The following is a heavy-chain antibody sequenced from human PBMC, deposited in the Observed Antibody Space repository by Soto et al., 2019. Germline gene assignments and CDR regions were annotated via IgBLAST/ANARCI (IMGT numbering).Heavy chain of an antibody. D-gene: IGHD3-10*01. CDR3: AHRRSYGSGSYFDY. Sequence: QITLKESGPTLVKPTQTLTLTCTFSGFSLSTSGVGVGWIRQPPGKALEWLALIYWDDDKRYSPSLKRRLTITKDTPKNQVVLTMPNMDPVDTATYYCAHRRSYGSGSYFDYWGQGTLVTVSS. V-gene: IGHV2-5*02. CDR2: IYWDDDK. J-gene: IGHJ4*02. CDR1: GFSLSTSGVG.